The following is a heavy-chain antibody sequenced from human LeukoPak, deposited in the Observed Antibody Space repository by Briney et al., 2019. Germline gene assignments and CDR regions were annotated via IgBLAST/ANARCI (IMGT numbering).Heavy chain of an antibody. CDR3: ARGILAAAGTGFDY. Sequence: PGGSLRLSCAASGFTVSSNYMNWVRQAPGKGLEWVSVIYSGGSTYYADSVKGRFTISRDHSKNTLYVQMNSLRAEDTAIYYCARGILAAAGTGFDYWGQGTLVTVSS. CDR2: IYSGGST. D-gene: IGHD6-13*01. V-gene: IGHV3-53*01. CDR1: GFTVSSNY. J-gene: IGHJ4*02.